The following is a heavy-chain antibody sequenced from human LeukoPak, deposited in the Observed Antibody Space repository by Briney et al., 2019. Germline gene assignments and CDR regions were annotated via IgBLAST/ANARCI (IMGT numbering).Heavy chain of an antibody. CDR2: ISSSSSTI. CDR3: ARDRTAAAGATWWFDP. CDR1: GFTFSTYS. Sequence: PGGSLRLSCAASGFTFSTYSMNWVRQAPGKGLEWVSSISSSSSTIYYADSVKGRFTISRDNAKTSLYLQMNSLRAEDTAVYYCARDRTAAAGATWWFDPWGQGTLVTVSS. J-gene: IGHJ5*02. V-gene: IGHV3-48*01. D-gene: IGHD6-13*01.